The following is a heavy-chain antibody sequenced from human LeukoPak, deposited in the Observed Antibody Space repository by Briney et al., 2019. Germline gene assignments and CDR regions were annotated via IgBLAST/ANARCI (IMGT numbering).Heavy chain of an antibody. CDR1: GYTFTGYY. Sequence: ASVKVSCKTSGYTFTGYYMHWVRQAPGQGLEWMGWINPNSGGTNYAQKFQGRVTITRDRAISTAYMEVRRLRGEETGGYYCARANMVRGVGSFFDRNWFDPWGQGTLVTVSS. J-gene: IGHJ5*02. CDR2: INPNSGGT. D-gene: IGHD3-10*01. V-gene: IGHV1-2*02. CDR3: ARANMVRGVGSFFDRNWFDP.